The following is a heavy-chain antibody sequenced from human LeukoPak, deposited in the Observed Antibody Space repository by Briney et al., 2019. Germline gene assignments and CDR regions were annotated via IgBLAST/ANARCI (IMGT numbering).Heavy chain of an antibody. CDR1: GFTFSSYS. CDR2: IYSGGST. CDR3: ARDLNGGSDY. D-gene: IGHD4-23*01. Sequence: PGGSLRLSCAASGFTFSSYSMNWVRQAPGKGLEWVSVIYSGGSTYYADSVKGRFTISRDNSKNTLYLQMNSLRAEDTAVYYCARDLNGGSDYWGQGTLVTVSS. V-gene: IGHV3-53*01. J-gene: IGHJ4*02.